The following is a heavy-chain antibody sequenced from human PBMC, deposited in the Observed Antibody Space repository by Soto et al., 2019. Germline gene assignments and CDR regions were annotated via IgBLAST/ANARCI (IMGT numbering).Heavy chain of an antibody. J-gene: IGHJ4*02. CDR2: SYYTGRT. CDR3: AGGGEVSIAVAG. Sequence: QLQLQESGPGLVKPSETLSLTCTVSGGSIIGSSYYWGWISQPHGKGMGWIGASYYTGRTYYKPTLKSRVSICVDTAKNLLALKLNSVSAADTAVYYCAGGGEVSIAVAGWGQGTLVKDSS. D-gene: IGHD6-19*01. CDR1: GGSIIGSSYY. V-gene: IGHV4-39*01.